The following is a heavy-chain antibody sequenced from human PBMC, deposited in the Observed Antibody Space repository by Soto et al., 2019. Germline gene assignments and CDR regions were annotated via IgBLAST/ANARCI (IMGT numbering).Heavy chain of an antibody. J-gene: IGHJ5*02. V-gene: IGHV4-30-4*01. CDR2: IYYSGST. D-gene: IGHD1-26*01. CDR3: ARDRGDVGATRGCWFDP. Sequence: QVQLQESGPGLVKPSQTLSLTCTVSGGSISSGDYYWSWIRQPPGKGLEWIGYIYYSGSTYYNPSLTSRVTMSVDTSKNQFSLKLSSVTAADTAVYYCARDRGDVGATRGCWFDPWGQGTLVTVSS. CDR1: GGSISSGDYY.